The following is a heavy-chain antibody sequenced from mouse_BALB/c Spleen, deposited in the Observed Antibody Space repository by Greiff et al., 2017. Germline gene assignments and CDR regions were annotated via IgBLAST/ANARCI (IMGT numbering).Heavy chain of an antibody. V-gene: IGHV5-6-5*01. CDR1: GFTFSSYA. CDR2: ISSGGST. CDR3: ARHGSSYWYFDV. J-gene: IGHJ1*01. Sequence: DVMLVESGGGLVKPGGSLKLSCAASGFTFSSYAMSWVRQTPEKRLEWVASISSGGSTYYPDSVKGRFTISRDNARNILYLQMSSLRSEDTAMYYCARHGSSYWYFDVWGAGTTVTVSS. D-gene: IGHD1-1*01.